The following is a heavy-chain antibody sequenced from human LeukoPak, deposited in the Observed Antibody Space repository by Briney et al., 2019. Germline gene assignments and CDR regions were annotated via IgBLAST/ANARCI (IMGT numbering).Heavy chain of an antibody. V-gene: IGHV1-69*13. D-gene: IGHD6-13*01. Sequence: GASVKVSCKASGGTFSSYAISWVRQAPGQGLEWMGGIIPIFGTANYAQKFQGRVTITADESTSTAYMELSSLRSEDTAVYYCARETSSWLNRWGQGTLVTVSS. CDR1: GGTFSSYA. CDR3: ARETSSWLNR. CDR2: IIPIFGTA. J-gene: IGHJ5*02.